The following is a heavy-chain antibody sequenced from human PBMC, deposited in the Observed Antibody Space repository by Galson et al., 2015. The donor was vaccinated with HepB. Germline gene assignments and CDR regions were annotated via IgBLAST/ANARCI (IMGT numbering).Heavy chain of an antibody. D-gene: IGHD3-22*01. CDR2: IWYDGSNK. J-gene: IGHJ4*02. CDR3: ARDGGYYDSRTCAYYFDY. Sequence: SLRLSCAAAGFTFNSYAMHWVRQAPGKGLEWVAVIWYDGSNKYHADSVKGRFAISRDNSKNTLYLQMNSLRAEDTAVYYCARDGGYYDSRTCAYYFDYWGQGTLVTVSS. CDR1: GFTFNSYA. V-gene: IGHV3-33*01.